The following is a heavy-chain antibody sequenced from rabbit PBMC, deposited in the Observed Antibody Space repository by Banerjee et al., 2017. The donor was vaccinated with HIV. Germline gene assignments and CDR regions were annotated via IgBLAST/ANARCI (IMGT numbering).Heavy chain of an antibody. D-gene: IGHD6-1*01. Sequence: QQQLEESGGDLVKPEGSLTLTCTASGFSFSGSYWIYWVRQAPGKGLEWIACIDAGSSGRTAYANWAKGRFTISKTSSTTVTLQMTSLTAADTATYFCARDDSYGYGGYASLFNLWGPGTLVTVS. CDR2: IDAGSSGRT. CDR3: ARDDSYGYGGYASLFNL. J-gene: IGHJ4*01. V-gene: IGHV1S45*01. CDR1: GFSFSGSYW.